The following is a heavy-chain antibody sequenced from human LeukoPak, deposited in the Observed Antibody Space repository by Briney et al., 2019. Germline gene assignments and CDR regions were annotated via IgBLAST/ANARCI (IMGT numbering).Heavy chain of an antibody. D-gene: IGHD2-2*01. CDR1: GFTFSDYY. J-gene: IGHJ4*02. Sequence: GGSLRLSCAASGFTFSDYYMSWIRQAPGKGLEWVSGILGLGGAGRTYYADSVKGRFTISRDNSKNTLYLQMNSLRAEDTAVYYCAHGTMYQLDYWGQGTLVTVSS. CDR3: AHGTMYQLDY. V-gene: IGHV3-23*01. CDR2: ILGLGGAGRT.